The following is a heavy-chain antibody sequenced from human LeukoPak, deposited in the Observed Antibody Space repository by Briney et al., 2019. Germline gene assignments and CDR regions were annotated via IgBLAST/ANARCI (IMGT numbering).Heavy chain of an antibody. D-gene: IGHD3-3*01. V-gene: IGHV3-30-3*01. J-gene: IGHJ5*02. CDR3: ARGATNDFWSGYGWFDP. CDR1: GFTFNSYT. CDR2: MSHDGSNI. Sequence: GGSLRLSCAASGFTFNSYTLHWVCQAPGKGPEWVALMSHDGSNIFYAKSVKGRFTISRDNSKNTLYLQMNNLRAEDTAVYSCARGATNDFWSGYGWFDPWGQGTLVTVSS.